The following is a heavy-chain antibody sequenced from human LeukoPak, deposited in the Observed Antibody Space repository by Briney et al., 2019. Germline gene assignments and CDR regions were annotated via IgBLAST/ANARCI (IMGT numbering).Heavy chain of an antibody. CDR3: AKGGGYEAQYYYYYLDV. CDR1: RFTFSSYW. D-gene: IGHD5-12*01. V-gene: IGHV3-74*01. CDR2: INSDGSST. J-gene: IGHJ6*03. Sequence: GGSLRLFCAASRFTFSSYWMHWVRRAPGKGLVWVSRINSDGSSTSYADSVKGRFIISRDNSKNTLFLQMKSLRAEDTAVYYCAKGGGYEAQYYYYYLDVWGKGTTVTISS.